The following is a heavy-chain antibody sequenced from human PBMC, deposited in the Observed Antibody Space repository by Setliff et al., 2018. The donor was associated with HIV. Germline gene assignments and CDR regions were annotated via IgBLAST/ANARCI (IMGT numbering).Heavy chain of an antibody. D-gene: IGHD5-18*01. CDR1: GYSISSGYY. CDR3: ARDAERGYSYGYDY. J-gene: IGHJ4*02. CDR2: VFHSGST. V-gene: IGHV4-38-2*02. Sequence: SSETLSLTCAVSGYSISSGYYWGWIRQPPGKGLEWIGSVFHSGSTYYNPSLKSRVTMSVDTSKNQFSLKLSSVTAADTAVYYCARDAERGYSYGYDYWGQGTLVTVS.